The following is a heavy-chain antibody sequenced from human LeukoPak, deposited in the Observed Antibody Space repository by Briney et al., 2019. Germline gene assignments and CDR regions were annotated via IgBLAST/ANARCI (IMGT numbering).Heavy chain of an antibody. D-gene: IGHD6-13*01. CDR3: AKGQSSSWYFDAFNI. CDR1: GFTFSNYA. V-gene: IGHV3-23*01. CDR2: ISNSGTST. J-gene: IGHJ3*02. Sequence: GGSLRLSCAASGFTFSNYAMSWVRQAPGKGLEWVSGISNSGTSTYDADSVEGRFTTSRDNSKNTLYLQMNSLRAEDTAVYYCAKGQSSSWYFDAFNIWGQGTMVTVSS.